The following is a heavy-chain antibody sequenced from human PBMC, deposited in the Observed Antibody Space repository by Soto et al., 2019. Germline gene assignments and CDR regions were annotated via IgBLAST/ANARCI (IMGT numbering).Heavy chain of an antibody. CDR1: GGSISSYY. J-gene: IGHJ6*02. D-gene: IGHD6-19*01. CDR3: ARGEGDAGAYSSGWYRTADYYAMDV. V-gene: IGHV4-59*01. CDR2: IYYSGST. Sequence: PSETLSLTCTVSGGSISSYYWSWIRQPPGKGLEWIGYIYYSGSTNYNPSLKSRVTISVDTSKNQFSLKLSSVTAADTAVYYCARGEGDAGAYSSGWYRTADYYAMDVWGQGTTVTVSS.